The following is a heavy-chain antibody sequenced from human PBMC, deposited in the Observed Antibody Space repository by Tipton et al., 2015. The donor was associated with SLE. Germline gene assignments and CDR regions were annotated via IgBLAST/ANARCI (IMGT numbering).Heavy chain of an antibody. J-gene: IGHJ3*02. V-gene: IGHV3-23*04. CDR1: GYTFTGYY. Sequence: QLVQSGAEVKKPGASVKVSCKASGYTFTGYYMHWVRQAPGKGLEWVSAISGSGGSTYYADSVKGRFTISRDNSKNTLYLQMNSLRDEDTAVYYCARVVLLCGGDCTDAFDIWGQGTMVTVSS. CDR2: ISGSGGST. D-gene: IGHD2-21*02. CDR3: ARVVLLCGGDCTDAFDI.